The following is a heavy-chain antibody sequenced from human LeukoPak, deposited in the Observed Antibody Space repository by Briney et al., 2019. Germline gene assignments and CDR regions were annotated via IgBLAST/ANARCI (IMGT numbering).Heavy chain of an antibody. V-gene: IGHV4-4*09. CDR1: DGSISDYY. Sequence: SETLSLTCTVSDGSISDYYWSWIRQPPGKGLEWVWNIYSSGSTIYNPSIKSRVTISLDTSRNQFSLKLTSVTAADTAVYYCARGTYYYYCYMDVWGKGTTVTVSS. CDR2: IYSSGST. J-gene: IGHJ6*03. CDR3: ARGTYYYYCYMDV.